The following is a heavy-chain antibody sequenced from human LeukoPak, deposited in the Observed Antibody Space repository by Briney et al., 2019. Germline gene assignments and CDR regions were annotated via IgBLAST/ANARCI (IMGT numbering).Heavy chain of an antibody. CDR1: GYTFITYD. CDR2: ISAYNGNT. V-gene: IGHV1-18*01. J-gene: IGHJ4*02. Sequence: ASVKVSCKASGYTFITYDISWVRQAPGQGLEWTGWISAYNGNTNYAQKLQGRVTMTTDTSTNTAYMELRSLRSDDTAVYYCARSAVADTLSAYYFDYWGQGTLVTVSS. D-gene: IGHD6-19*01. CDR3: ARSAVADTLSAYYFDY.